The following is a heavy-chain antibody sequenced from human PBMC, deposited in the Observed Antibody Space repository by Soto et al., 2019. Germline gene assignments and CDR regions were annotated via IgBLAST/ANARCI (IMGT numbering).Heavy chain of an antibody. J-gene: IGHJ5*02. CDR2: INHSGST. D-gene: IGHD2-15*01. CDR1: GGSFSGYY. Sequence: QVQLQQWGAGLLKPSETLSLTCAVYGGSFSGYYWSWIRQPPGKGLEWIGEINHSGSTNYNPSLKSRVTISVDTSKNQFSLKLSSVTAPDTAVYYCARGRKRYCSGGSCYSMWFDPWGQGTLVTVSS. CDR3: ARGRKRYCSGGSCYSMWFDP. V-gene: IGHV4-34*01.